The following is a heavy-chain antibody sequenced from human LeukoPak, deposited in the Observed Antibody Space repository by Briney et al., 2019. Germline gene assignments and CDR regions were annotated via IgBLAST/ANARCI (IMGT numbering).Heavy chain of an antibody. CDR1: GFTVTSSY. Sequence: GGSLRLSCAASGFTVTSSYMSWVRQAPGKELEWVAVLYSGGQTYYAGSVRGRFPISRDASKNPLYLQMNSLRAEDTAEYYCARARCDTCGYGSWGQGTLVTVSS. J-gene: IGHJ5*02. CDR3: ARARCDTCGYGS. V-gene: IGHV3-66*02. CDR2: LYSGGQT. D-gene: IGHD5-12*01.